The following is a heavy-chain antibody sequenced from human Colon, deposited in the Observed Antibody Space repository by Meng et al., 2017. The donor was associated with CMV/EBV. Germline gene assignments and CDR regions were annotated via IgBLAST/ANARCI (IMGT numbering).Heavy chain of an antibody. CDR2: ISSSRSYI. D-gene: IGHD3-10*01. CDR1: GFTFSSYS. J-gene: IGHJ4*02. V-gene: IGHV3-21*01. CDR3: ARTLTGTSLDY. Sequence: GESLKISCAASGFTFSSYSMNWVRQAPGKGLEWVSSISSSRSYIYYADSVKGRFTISRDNAKNSLYLQMNSLRAEDTAVYYCARTLTGTSLDYWGQGTLVTVSS.